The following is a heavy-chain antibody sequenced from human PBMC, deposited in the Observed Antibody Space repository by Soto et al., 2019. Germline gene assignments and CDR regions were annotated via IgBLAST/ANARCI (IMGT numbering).Heavy chain of an antibody. Sequence: QLQLQESGPGLVKPSETLSLTCTVSGGSISSSSYYWGWIRQPPGKGLEWIGSIYYSGSTYYNPSLKSRITISVDTSKNQFPLKLSSVTAADTAVYYCARLRLGWNDAFDIWGQGTMVTVSS. D-gene: IGHD1-1*01. V-gene: IGHV4-39*01. CDR1: GGSISSSSYY. CDR3: ARLRLGWNDAFDI. CDR2: IYYSGST. J-gene: IGHJ3*02.